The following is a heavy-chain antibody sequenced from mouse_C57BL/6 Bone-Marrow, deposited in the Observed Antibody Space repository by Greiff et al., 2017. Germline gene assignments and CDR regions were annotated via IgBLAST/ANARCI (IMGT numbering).Heavy chain of an antibody. J-gene: IGHJ2*01. CDR1: GYTFTSYW. V-gene: IGHV1-53*01. CDR3: ARPLHYYGSSMYYFDY. Sequence: QVQLQQPGTELVKPGASVKLSCKASGYTFTSYWMHWVKQRPGQGLEWIGNINPSNGGTNYNEKFKSKATLTVDKSSSTAYMQLSSLTSEDSAVYYCARPLHYYGSSMYYFDYWGQGTTRTVSS. CDR2: INPSNGGT. D-gene: IGHD1-1*01.